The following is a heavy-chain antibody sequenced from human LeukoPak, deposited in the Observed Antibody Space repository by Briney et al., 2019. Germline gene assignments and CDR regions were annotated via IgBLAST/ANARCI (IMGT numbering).Heavy chain of an antibody. CDR3: ARADCISGNCLSDLYYWDS. D-gene: IGHD4-23*01. CDR1: GYTFTGYY. J-gene: IGHJ6*04. Sequence: ASVKVSCKASGYTFTGYYMHWVRQAPGQGLEWMGWINPNSGGTNYAQKFQGWVTMTRDTSISTAYMELSRLRSDDTAVYYCARADCISGNCLSDLYYWDSGGTGPTVTVPS. V-gene: IGHV1-2*04. CDR2: INPNSGGT.